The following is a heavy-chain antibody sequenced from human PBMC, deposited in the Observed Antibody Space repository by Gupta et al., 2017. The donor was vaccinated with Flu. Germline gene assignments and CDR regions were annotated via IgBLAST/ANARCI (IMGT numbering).Heavy chain of an antibody. D-gene: IGHD1-1*01. J-gene: IGHJ6*03. Sequence: SWVRQVPGKGLELVSAIRGSFASATQYDASVMGRVTISRDNSKNRLYLQMNSLSAADTAVYYCVKDPVQEHRGSGYYYMDVWGKGTTVTVSS. V-gene: IGHV3-23*01. CDR3: VKDPVQEHRGSGYYYMDV. CDR2: IRGSFASAT.